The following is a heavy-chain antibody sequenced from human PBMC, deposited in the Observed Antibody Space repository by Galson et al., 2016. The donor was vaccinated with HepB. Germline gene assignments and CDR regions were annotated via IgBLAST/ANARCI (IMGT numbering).Heavy chain of an antibody. CDR2: IHTGGST. CDR1: GFTVSSKY. D-gene: IGHD5-24*01. J-gene: IGHJ3*02. V-gene: IGHV3-53*01. CDR3: AKDDDDYNDAFDI. Sequence: SLRLSCAASGFTVSSKYMSWVRQAPGKGLEWVSVIHTGGSTYYADSVKGRFTISRDNSKNTLYLQMNSLRAEDTAVYYCAKDDDDYNDAFDIWGQGTMVTVSS.